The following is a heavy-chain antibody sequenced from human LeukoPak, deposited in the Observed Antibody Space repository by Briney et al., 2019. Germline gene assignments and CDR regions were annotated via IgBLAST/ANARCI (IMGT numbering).Heavy chain of an antibody. CDR2: IDPTDSYT. J-gene: IGHJ4*02. Sequence: GESLKISFQGSGYRFISYWITWVRQMPGKGLEWMGRIDPTDSYTTYSPSFQGHVTISADRSISTAYLQWSSLKASDTAMYYCARLPSGYSGYPYSDYWGQGTLVTVSS. V-gene: IGHV5-10-1*01. CDR1: GYRFISYW. CDR3: ARLPSGYSGYPYSDY. D-gene: IGHD5-12*01.